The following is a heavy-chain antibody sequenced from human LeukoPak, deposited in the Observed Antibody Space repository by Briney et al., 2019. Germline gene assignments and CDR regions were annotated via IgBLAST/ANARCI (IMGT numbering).Heavy chain of an antibody. CDR1: GYTFTSYG. Sequence: GASVKVSCKASGYTFTSYGISWVRQAPGQGLEWMGWMNPNSGNTGYAQKFQGRVTMTRNTSISTAYMELSSLRSEDTAVYYCARSLSNGAAAGALDYWGQGTLVTVSS. CDR2: MNPNSGNT. J-gene: IGHJ4*02. D-gene: IGHD6-13*01. V-gene: IGHV1-8*02. CDR3: ARSLSNGAAAGALDY.